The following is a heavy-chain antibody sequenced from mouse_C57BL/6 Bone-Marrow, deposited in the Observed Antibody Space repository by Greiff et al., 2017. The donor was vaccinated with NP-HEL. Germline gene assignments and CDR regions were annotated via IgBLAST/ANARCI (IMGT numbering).Heavy chain of an antibody. D-gene: IGHD2-3*01. J-gene: IGHJ4*01. Sequence: EVKLVESGGGLVQPKGSLKLSCAASGFSFNTYAMNWVRQAPGKGLEWVARIRSKSNNYATYYADSVKDRFTISRDDSESMLYLQMNNLKTEDTAMYYCVRPSYDGYYLYAMDYWGQGTSVTVSS. V-gene: IGHV10-1*01. CDR2: IRSKSNNYAT. CDR3: VRPSYDGYYLYAMDY. CDR1: GFSFNTYA.